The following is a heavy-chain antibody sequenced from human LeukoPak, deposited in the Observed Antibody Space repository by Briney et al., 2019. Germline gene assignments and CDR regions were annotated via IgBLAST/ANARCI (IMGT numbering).Heavy chain of an antibody. J-gene: IGHJ4*02. V-gene: IGHV3-23*01. Sequence: PGASLRLSCAASGFTFSSYAMSWVRQAPGKGLEWVSAIIGSGGSTYYADSVKGRFTISRDNSKNTLYLQMNSLRAEDTAVYYCAKSLSGYLGSFYYFDYWGQGTLVTVSS. D-gene: IGHD3-22*01. CDR2: IIGSGGST. CDR3: AKSLSGYLGSFYYFDY. CDR1: GFTFSSYA.